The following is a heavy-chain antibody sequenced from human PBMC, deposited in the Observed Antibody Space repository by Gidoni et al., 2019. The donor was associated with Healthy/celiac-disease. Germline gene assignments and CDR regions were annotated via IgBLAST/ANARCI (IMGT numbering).Heavy chain of an antibody. Sequence: QVQLQPWGAGLLKPSETLSLTCAVYGGSFSGYYWCWIRQPPGKGLEWIGEINHSGSTNYNPSLKSRVTISVDTSKNQFSLKLSSVTAADTAVYYCARGPGDYDSSGYYLNYWGQGTLVTVSS. V-gene: IGHV4-34*01. CDR1: GGSFSGYY. CDR2: INHSGST. D-gene: IGHD3-22*01. J-gene: IGHJ4*02. CDR3: ARGPGDYDSSGYYLNY.